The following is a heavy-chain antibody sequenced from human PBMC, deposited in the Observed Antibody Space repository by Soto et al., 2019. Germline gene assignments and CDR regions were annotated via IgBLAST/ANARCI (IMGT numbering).Heavy chain of an antibody. D-gene: IGHD1-1*01. V-gene: IGHV1-18*01. Sequence: QVQLVQSGAEVKEPGASVKVSCKASGATFTSYGFNWVRQAPGQGREWMGWISAHNGNTDYAQKLQGRVTVTRDTSTSTAYMELRSLRSDDSAVYYCARGRYGDYWGQGALVTVSS. CDR1: GATFTSYG. CDR3: ARGRYGDY. J-gene: IGHJ4*02. CDR2: ISAHNGNT.